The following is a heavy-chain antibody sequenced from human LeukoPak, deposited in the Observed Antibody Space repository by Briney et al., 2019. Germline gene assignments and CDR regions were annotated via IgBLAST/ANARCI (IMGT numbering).Heavy chain of an antibody. J-gene: IGHJ4*02. V-gene: IGHV3-11*01. Sequence: GGSLRLSCAASGFTFSDYYMSWIRQAPGKGLEWVSYISSSGSTIYYADSVKGRFTISRDNAKNSLYLQMNSLRAEDTAVYYCARDHRIGELYLEFDYWGQGTLVTVSS. CDR2: ISSSGSTI. CDR3: ARDHRIGELYLEFDY. D-gene: IGHD3-10*01. CDR1: GFTFSDYY.